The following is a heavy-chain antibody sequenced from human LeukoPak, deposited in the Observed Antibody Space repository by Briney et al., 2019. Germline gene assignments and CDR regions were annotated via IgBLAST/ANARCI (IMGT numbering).Heavy chain of an antibody. CDR3: ARNGYYDNNGYYPLDY. J-gene: IGHJ4*02. D-gene: IGHD3-22*01. V-gene: IGHV3-7*01. CDR1: GFSFSTYS. CDR2: VKQDGSEK. Sequence: GVSLRLSCAASGFSFSTYSMNWVRQAPGKGLEWVANVKQDGSEKKYVDSVKGRFTISRDNAKNSLYLQMNSLRVEDTAVYYCARNGYYDNNGYYPLDYWGQGTLVTVSS.